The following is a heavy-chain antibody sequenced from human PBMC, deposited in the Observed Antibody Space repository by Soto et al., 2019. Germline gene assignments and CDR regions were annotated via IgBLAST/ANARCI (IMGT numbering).Heavy chain of an antibody. CDR3: AKYASTSGSYYYYGMDV. CDR2: ISGSGGST. Sequence: GGSLRLSCAASGFTFSSYAMSWVRQAPGKGLEWVSAISGSGGSTYYADSVKGRFTISRDNSKNTLYLQMNSLRAEDTAVFYCAKYASTSGSYYYYGMDVWGQGTTVTVS. V-gene: IGHV3-23*01. D-gene: IGHD2-2*01. J-gene: IGHJ6*02. CDR1: GFTFSSYA.